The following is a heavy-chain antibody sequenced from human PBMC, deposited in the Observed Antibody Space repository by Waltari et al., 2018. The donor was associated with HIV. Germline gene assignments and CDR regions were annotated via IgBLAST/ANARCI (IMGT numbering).Heavy chain of an antibody. V-gene: IGHV1-69-2*01. Sequence: QSGTQVVKPPTDVTVACRVSGYKFTGYYLHWVKKAASKSFEWMGRIDPEAGETDYGDQFQTRVTSSVESSLKTSFLKVRNLTADDSAEYSCLSDVGFWGQGSQVIV. CDR3: LSDVGF. D-gene: IGHD2-2*03. J-gene: IGHJ4*02. CDR1: GYKFTGYY. CDR2: IDPEAGET.